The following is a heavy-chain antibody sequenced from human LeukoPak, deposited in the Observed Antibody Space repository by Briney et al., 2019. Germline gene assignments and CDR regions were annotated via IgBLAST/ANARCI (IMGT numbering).Heavy chain of an antibody. V-gene: IGHV3-23*01. CDR1: GFTFSSYA. CDR3: AKDRSYYDSSGYIYYFGY. Sequence: GGSLRLSCAASGFTFSSYAISWVRQAPGKGLEWVSGISGSGVSTYYADSVKGRFTISRDNSKNTLYLQMNSLRAEDTAVYYCAKDRSYYDSSGYIYYFGYWGQGTLVTVSS. CDR2: ISGSGVST. J-gene: IGHJ4*02. D-gene: IGHD3-22*01.